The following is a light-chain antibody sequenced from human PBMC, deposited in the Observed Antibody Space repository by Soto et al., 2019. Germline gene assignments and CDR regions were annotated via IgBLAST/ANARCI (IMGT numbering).Light chain of an antibody. CDR3: QQYGSSPPWT. J-gene: IGKJ1*01. CDR1: ESVSDSQ. CDR2: AVS. Sequence: EIALTQSPGTLSLSPGERATLSCRTSESVSDSQLAWYQQKPGQAPRLLIYAVSSRATGIADRFSGSGSGTDFTLTISRLEPEDFALYYCQQYGSSPPWTFGQGTKVDIK. V-gene: IGKV3-20*01.